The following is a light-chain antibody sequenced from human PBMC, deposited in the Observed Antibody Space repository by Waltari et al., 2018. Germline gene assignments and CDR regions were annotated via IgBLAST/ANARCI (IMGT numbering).Light chain of an antibody. V-gene: IGKV2-28*01. Sequence: DIVMTQSPLSLSVTPGEPASITCSASQSLLHRSGNTFFDWYLQKTGQYPQLLIYLVSNRASGVPDRFSGSGSGTDFTLKISRVEAEDVGVYFCMQARQTPWTFGQGTRVEIK. CDR1: QSLLHRSGNTF. CDR2: LVS. J-gene: IGKJ1*01. CDR3: MQARQTPWT.